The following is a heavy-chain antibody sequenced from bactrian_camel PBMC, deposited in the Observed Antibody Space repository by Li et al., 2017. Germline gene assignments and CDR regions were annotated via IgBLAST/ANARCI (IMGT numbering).Heavy chain of an antibody. J-gene: IGHJ4*01. V-gene: IGHV3S6*01. D-gene: IGHD1*01. CDR3: AAEGYIGLGGRCPQPAYEYNY. Sequence: VQLVESGGGSVRPGGSLRLSCAVSGFIGRPNCMAWFRQVSGKEREAIAAFYTAGSDTYYADSVMGRFTISQDNAKNTLYLEMNSLKPEDTAMYYCAAEGYIGLGGRCPQPAYEYNYWGQGTQVTVS. CDR1: GFIGRPNC. CDR2: FYTAGSDT.